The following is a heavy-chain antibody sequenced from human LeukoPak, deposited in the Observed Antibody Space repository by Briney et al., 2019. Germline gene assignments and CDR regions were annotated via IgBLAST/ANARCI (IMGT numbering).Heavy chain of an antibody. J-gene: IGHJ4*02. CDR3: VKTYGDYGYYFDY. Sequence: GGSLRLSCAASGFTFSSYAMYWVRQAPGKGLECVSAISSNGGSTYYADSVKGRFTISRDNSKNTLYLQMSSLRAEDTAVYYCVKTYGDYGYYFDYWGQGTLVTVSS. V-gene: IGHV3-64D*06. CDR2: ISSNGGST. CDR1: GFTFSSYA. D-gene: IGHD4-17*01.